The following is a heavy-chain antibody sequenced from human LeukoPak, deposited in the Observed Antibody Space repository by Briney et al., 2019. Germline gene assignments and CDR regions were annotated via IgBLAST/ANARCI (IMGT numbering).Heavy chain of an antibody. Sequence: KAGGSLRLSCVVSGFTFSDYYMTWIRQAPGKGLEWVSYISSDNSTAYYADSVKGRFTISRDNSKNTLYLQMNSLRAEDTAVYYCAKVAGYYGSGSPYYFDYWGQGTLVTVSS. CDR2: ISSDNSTA. CDR1: GFTFSDYY. V-gene: IGHV3-11*01. D-gene: IGHD3-10*01. J-gene: IGHJ4*02. CDR3: AKVAGYYGSGSPYYFDY.